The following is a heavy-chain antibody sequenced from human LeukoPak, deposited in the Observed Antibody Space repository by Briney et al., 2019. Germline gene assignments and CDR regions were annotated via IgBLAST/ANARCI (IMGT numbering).Heavy chain of an antibody. CDR3: ARVYSGSYGDY. CDR2: INHSGST. Sequence: PSETLSLTCAVYGGSFSGYYWSWIRQPPGKGLEWIGEINHSGSTNYNPSLKSRVTISVDTSKNQFSLKLSSVTAADTAVYYCARVYSGSYGDYWGQGTLVTVSS. CDR1: GGSFSGYY. J-gene: IGHJ4*02. V-gene: IGHV4-34*01. D-gene: IGHD1-26*01.